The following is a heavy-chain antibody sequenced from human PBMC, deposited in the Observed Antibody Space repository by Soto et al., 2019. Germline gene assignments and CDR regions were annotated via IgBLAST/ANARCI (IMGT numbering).Heavy chain of an antibody. CDR1: GYTFTHYY. D-gene: IGHD6-13*01. CDR2: INPASGST. CDR3: ARDLAAGDY. V-gene: IGHV1-46*01. Sequence: QVQLVQSGAEVKKPGASVNLSCRTSGYTFTHYYIHWVRQAPGQGLEWLAIINPASGSTNYAQDFQGRVTLTMDTSTTTVYMELSGLRAEDTAIFYCARDLAAGDYWGQGTLVTVSS. J-gene: IGHJ4*02.